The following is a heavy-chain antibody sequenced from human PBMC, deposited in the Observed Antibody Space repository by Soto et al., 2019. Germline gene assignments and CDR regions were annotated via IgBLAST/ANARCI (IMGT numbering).Heavy chain of an antibody. CDR3: ARDNTQLTFGVVLVMDV. J-gene: IGHJ6*02. CDR1: GDSVSSNSAA. V-gene: IGHV6-1*01. CDR2: TYYRSKWYN. Sequence: PSQTLSLTCAISGDSVSSNSAAWNWIRQSPSRGLEWLGRTYYRSKWYNDYAVSVKSRITINPDTSKNQFSLQLNSVTPEDTAVYYCARDNTQLTFGVVLVMDVWGQGTTVTVSS. D-gene: IGHD3-3*01.